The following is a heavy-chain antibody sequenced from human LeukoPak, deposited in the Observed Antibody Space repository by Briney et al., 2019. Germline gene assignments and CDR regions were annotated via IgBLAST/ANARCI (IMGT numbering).Heavy chain of an antibody. Sequence: ASVKVSCKASGYTFTGYYMHWVRHAPGQGLELMGWINPNSGGTNYAQKFQGRVTVTRDTSISTAYMELSRLRSDDTAVYYFAKTGFCSGGSSYSHGEDALNIGAKGTLFPVSS. CDR3: AKTGFCSGGSSYSHGEDALNI. CDR1: GYTFTGYY. CDR2: INPNSGGT. D-gene: IGHD2-15*01. V-gene: IGHV1-2*02. J-gene: IGHJ3*02.